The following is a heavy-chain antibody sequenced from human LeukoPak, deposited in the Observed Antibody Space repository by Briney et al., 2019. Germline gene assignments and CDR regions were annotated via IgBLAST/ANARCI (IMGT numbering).Heavy chain of an antibody. V-gene: IGHV1-24*01. CDR1: GYTLTELS. Sequence: ASVKVSCKVSGYTLTELSMHWVRQAPGKGLEWMGGFDPEDGETIYAQKFQGRVTMTEDTSTDTAYMELSSLRSEDTAVYYCATVLYSSSWPNTYYFDYWGRGTLVTVSS. CDR3: ATVLYSSSWPNTYYFDY. CDR2: FDPEDGET. J-gene: IGHJ4*02. D-gene: IGHD6-13*01.